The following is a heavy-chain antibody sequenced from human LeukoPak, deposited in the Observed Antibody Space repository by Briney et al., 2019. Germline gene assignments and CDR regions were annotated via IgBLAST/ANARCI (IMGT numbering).Heavy chain of an antibody. J-gene: IGHJ4*02. CDR1: GFTFSGYA. Sequence: GGSLRLSCAASGFTFSGYAMSWVRQAPGKGLEWVSAISGSGGSTYYADSVKGRFTISRDNSKNTLYLQMNSLRAEDTAVYYCAKFPTVFGGVIVTPDYRGQGTLVTVSS. D-gene: IGHD3-16*02. V-gene: IGHV3-23*01. CDR3: AKFPTVFGGVIVTPDY. CDR2: ISGSGGST.